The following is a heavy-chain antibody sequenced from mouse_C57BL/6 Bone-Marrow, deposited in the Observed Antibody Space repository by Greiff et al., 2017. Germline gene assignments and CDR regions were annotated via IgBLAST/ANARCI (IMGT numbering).Heavy chain of an antibody. V-gene: IGHV14-3*01. Sequence: VQLQQSVAELVRPGASVKLSCTASGFNIQNTYMPWVKQRPEQGLEWIGRIDPANGNPQYAPKFQGKATITADTSSNTAYLQLSSLTPEDSAVYFCARLLWAMDYWGQGTSGTVSS. D-gene: IGHD2-1*01. CDR1: GFNIQNTY. CDR3: ARLLWAMDY. J-gene: IGHJ4*01. CDR2: IDPANGNP.